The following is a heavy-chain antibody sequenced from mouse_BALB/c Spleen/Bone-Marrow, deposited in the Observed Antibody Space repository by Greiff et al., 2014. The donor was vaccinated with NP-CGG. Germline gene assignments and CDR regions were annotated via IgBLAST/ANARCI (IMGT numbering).Heavy chain of an antibody. D-gene: IGHD2-1*01. V-gene: IGHV1-80*01. CDR2: IYPGDGDT. J-gene: IGHJ3*01. CDR3: ARTGNLAWFAY. Sequence: QVQLQQSGAELVRPGSSVKISCKASGYAFSSYWMNWVKQRPGQGLEWIGQIYPGDGDTNYNGKVKGKATLTADKSSSTAYMQLSSLTSEDSAVYFCARTGNLAWFAYWGQGTLVTVSA. CDR1: GYAFSSYW.